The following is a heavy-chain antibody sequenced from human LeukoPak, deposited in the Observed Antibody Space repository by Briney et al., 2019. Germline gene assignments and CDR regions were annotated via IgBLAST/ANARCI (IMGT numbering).Heavy chain of an antibody. CDR2: ICSSSSYI. V-gene: IGHV3-21*01. Sequence: PGGSLRLSCAASGFTLSSFSMNWVRQGPGKGLAWVSSICSSSSYIYYAASVKGRFTISRDNAKNSLYLQMNSLRAEDTAVYYCARKGSTGYYAGFDYWGQGTLVTASS. D-gene: IGHD3-22*01. CDR1: GFTLSSFS. CDR3: ARKGSTGYYAGFDY. J-gene: IGHJ4*02.